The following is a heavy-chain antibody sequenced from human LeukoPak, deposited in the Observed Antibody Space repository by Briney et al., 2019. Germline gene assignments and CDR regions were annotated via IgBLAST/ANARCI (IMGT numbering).Heavy chain of an antibody. V-gene: IGHV3-48*03. CDR1: GFNLNIYE. J-gene: IGHJ6*03. CDR2: LRSNGSTI. D-gene: IGHD5-12*01. CDR3: ARVYSGYDPARPDGGYYYYYMDV. Sequence: PGGSLRLSCAASGFNLNIYEMNWVRQAPVKGLEWDSYLRSNGSTIYYADSKKGRFTISRDNAKNSLYLQMNSLRADHPAVYYRARVYSGYDPARPDGGYYYYYMDVWGKGTTVTVSS.